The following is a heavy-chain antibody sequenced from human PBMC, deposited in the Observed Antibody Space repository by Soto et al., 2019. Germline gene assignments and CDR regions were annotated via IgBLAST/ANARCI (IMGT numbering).Heavy chain of an antibody. D-gene: IGHD1-26*01. CDR1: GYSFTSLD. Sequence: QVQLVQSGAEVREPGASVKVSCKASGYSFTSLDINWVRQTTGQGLEWMGWMQPSSGRTGYAQKFQGRVTITRATSINTAYMELSSLTSDDTAFYYCARGVTAGGDYWGQGTLVTVSS. J-gene: IGHJ4*02. CDR2: MQPSSGRT. CDR3: ARGVTAGGDY. V-gene: IGHV1-8*01.